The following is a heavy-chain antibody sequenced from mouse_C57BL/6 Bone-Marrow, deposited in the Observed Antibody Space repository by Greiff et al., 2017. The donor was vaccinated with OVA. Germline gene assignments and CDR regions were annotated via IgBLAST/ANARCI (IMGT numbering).Heavy chain of an antibody. J-gene: IGHJ4*01. V-gene: IGHV5-12*01. CDR3: SRGWAYAMDY. CDR2: ISNGGGST. Sequence: EVKLMESGGGLVQPGGSLKLSCAASGFTFSDYYMYWVRQTPEKRLEWVAYISNGGGSTYYPDTVKGRFTISRDNAKNTLYLQMSRLKSEDTAMYYCSRGWAYAMDYWGQGTSVTGSS. D-gene: IGHD1-1*02. CDR1: GFTFSDYY.